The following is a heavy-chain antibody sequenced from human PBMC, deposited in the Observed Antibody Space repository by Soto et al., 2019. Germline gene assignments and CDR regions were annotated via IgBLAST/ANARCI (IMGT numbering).Heavy chain of an antibody. CDR1: SYTFSDYY. J-gene: IGHJ4*02. CDR3: ATPPFAQSTAMFDY. D-gene: IGHD5-18*01. CDR2: INPNSGGT. V-gene: IGHV1-2*02. Sequence: SGKVWYKASSYTFSDYYVHWVRQAPGQGLEWMGWINPNSGGTKYAQKFQGRVTMTRDTSISTAYMDLSRLRSDDTAVYYCATPPFAQSTAMFDYWGQGTLVTVSS.